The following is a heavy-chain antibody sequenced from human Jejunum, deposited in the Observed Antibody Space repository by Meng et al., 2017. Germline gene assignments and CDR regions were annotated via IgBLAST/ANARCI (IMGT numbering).Heavy chain of an antibody. CDR2: RYYSGST. D-gene: IGHD2-2*01. V-gene: IGHV4-61*01. CDR3: AREYCISTTCYFDS. J-gene: IGHJ4*02. Sequence: VSGGSVXXXNCXWXXIRQPPXKGLEWIGYRYYSGSTNYNPSLKSRVTISVDTSKSQFSLKLFSVTAADTAVYYCAREYCISTTCYFDSWGQGTLVTVSS. CDR1: GGSVXXXNCX.